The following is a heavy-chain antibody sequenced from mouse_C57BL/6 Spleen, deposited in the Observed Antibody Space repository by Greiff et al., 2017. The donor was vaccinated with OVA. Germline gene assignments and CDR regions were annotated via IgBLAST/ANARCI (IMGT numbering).Heavy chain of an antibody. V-gene: IGHV5-4*01. CDR2: ISDGGSYT. CDR3: AKGYDYDEEACWYFDV. CDR1: GFTFTSYA. D-gene: IGHD2-4*01. Sequence: EVQLVESGGGLVKPGGSLTLSCAASGFTFTSYAMSWVRQTPEKRLEWVATISDGGSYTYYPDNVKGRFPISRDNAKNNLYLQMSNLKSEDTTMYYSAKGYDYDEEACWYFDVWGTGTTVTVSS. J-gene: IGHJ1*03.